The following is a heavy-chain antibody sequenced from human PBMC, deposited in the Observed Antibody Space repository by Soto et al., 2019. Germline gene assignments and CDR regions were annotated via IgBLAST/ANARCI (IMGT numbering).Heavy chain of an antibody. CDR3: ARVHDKLWSSYFDY. CDR1: GFTFSSYG. V-gene: IGHV3-30*03. Sequence: PGGSLRLSCAASGFTFSSYGMHWVRQAPGKGLEWVSVITYDGSNKYYADSVKGRFTISRDNAKNSLYLQMNSLRDEDTAVYYCARVHDKLWSSYFDYWGQGTLVTVSS. CDR2: ITYDGSNK. J-gene: IGHJ4*02. D-gene: IGHD1-26*01.